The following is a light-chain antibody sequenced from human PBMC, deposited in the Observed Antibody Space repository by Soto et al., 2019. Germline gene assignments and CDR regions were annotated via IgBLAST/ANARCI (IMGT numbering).Light chain of an antibody. V-gene: IGLV2-11*01. CDR2: DVN. CDR3: CSYAGNYILI. CDR1: SSDVGGYNY. Sequence: QSALTQPRSVSGSPGQSVTISCTGTSSDVGGYNYVSWYQKHPGKAPKVMIYDVNKRPSGVPDRFSGSKSGNTASLTISGLQAEDEADYYCCSYAGNYILIFGGGTKLTVL. J-gene: IGLJ2*01.